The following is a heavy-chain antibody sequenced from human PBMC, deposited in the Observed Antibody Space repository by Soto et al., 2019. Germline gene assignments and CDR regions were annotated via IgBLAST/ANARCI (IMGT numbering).Heavy chain of an antibody. Sequence: EGQLLESGGGLVQPGGSLRLSCVASGFTFKNFAMTWVRQAPGKGMEWVSAIGGSGSSANYADSVKGRFTVSRDDSKSTLYLQMSGLRVEDTALYYCAKDAVAYNGEWDWFDLWGQGTLVTVSS. CDR2: IGGSGSSA. CDR1: GFTFKNFA. D-gene: IGHD3-10*01. J-gene: IGHJ5*02. V-gene: IGHV3-23*01. CDR3: AKDAVAYNGEWDWFDL.